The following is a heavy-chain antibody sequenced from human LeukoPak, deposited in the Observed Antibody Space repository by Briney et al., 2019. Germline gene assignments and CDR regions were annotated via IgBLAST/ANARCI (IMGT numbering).Heavy chain of an antibody. Sequence: SVKVSCKASGGTFSSYAISWVRQAPGQGLEWMGRIIPILGIANYAQKFQGRVTITADKSTSTAYMELSSLRSEDTAVYYCAREATMVRGVLDYWGQGTLVTVSS. CDR1: GGTFSSYA. J-gene: IGHJ4*02. V-gene: IGHV1-69*04. CDR3: AREATMVRGVLDY. D-gene: IGHD3-10*01. CDR2: IIPILGIA.